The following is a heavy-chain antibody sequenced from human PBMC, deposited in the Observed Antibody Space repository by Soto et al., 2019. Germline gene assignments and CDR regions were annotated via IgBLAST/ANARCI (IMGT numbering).Heavy chain of an antibody. CDR1: GGSISSYY. J-gene: IGHJ4*02. CDR2: IYYSRST. CDR3: ARHHRLTYYYAY. V-gene: IGHV4-59*08. Sequence: PSETLSLTCTVSGGSISSYYWSWIRQPPGKGLEWIGYIYYSRSTNYNPSLKSRVTISVDTSKNQFSLKLSSVTAADTAVYYCARHHRLTYYYAYSGQGTLVTVSS.